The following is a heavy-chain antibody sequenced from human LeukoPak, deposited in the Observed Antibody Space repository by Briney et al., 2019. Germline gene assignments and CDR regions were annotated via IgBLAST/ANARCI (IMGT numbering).Heavy chain of an antibody. CDR2: IIPILGIA. CDR1: VGTFSSYA. Sequence: SVKVSCKASVGTFSSYAISWVPHAPAQGLEWMGRIIPILGIANYAQKFQGRDTITAHKYTSTAYLELSSLRSEDTPVYYCARDLYDSSGYYPEYWGRGPLVSVSS. J-gene: IGHJ4*02. V-gene: IGHV1-69*04. D-gene: IGHD3-22*01. CDR3: ARDLYDSSGYYPEY.